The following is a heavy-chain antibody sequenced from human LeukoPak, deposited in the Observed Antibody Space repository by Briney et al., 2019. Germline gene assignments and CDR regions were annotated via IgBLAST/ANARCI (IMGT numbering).Heavy chain of an antibody. CDR3: ARAHSSSSVYYTDV. CDR2: FHYGVST. D-gene: IGHD6-6*01. CDR1: GDSISSSSYY. Sequence: SETLSLTCTVSGDSISSSSYYWGWIRQPPGEGLEWIANFHYGVSTFYNPSLKSRVTISVDTSKNQFSLKLSSVTVADTAVYYCARAHSSSSVYYTDVWGKGTTVTVSS. V-gene: IGHV4-39*07. J-gene: IGHJ6*03.